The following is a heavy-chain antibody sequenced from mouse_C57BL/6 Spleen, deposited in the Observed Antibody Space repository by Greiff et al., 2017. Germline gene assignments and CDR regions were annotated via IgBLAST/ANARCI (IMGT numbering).Heavy chain of an antibody. D-gene: IGHD1-1*01. Sequence: VKLKESGPGLVAPSQSLSITCTVSGFSLTSYGVHWVRQPPGKGLEWLVVIWSDGSTTYNSALKSRLSISKDNSKSQVFLKMNSLQTDDTAMYYCARDYGSSYELAYWGQGTLVTVSA. V-gene: IGHV2-6*03. J-gene: IGHJ3*01. CDR3: ARDYGSSYELAY. CDR1: GFSLTSYG. CDR2: IWSDGST.